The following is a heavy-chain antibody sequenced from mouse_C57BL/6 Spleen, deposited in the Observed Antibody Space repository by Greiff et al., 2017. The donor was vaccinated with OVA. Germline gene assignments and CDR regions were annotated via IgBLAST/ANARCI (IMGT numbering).Heavy chain of an antibody. CDR1: GYTFTSYW. CDR2: IYPGNSDT. J-gene: IGHJ2*01. Sequence: VQLQQSGTVLARPGASVKMSCKTSGYTFTSYWMHWVKQRPGQGLEWIGAIYPGNSDTSYNQKFKGKAKLTAVTSASTAYMQHSSLTNEDSAVDECTRPPYYGRSYGNYGGQGTTLTVSS. CDR3: TRPPYYGRSYGNY. D-gene: IGHD1-1*01. V-gene: IGHV1-5*01.